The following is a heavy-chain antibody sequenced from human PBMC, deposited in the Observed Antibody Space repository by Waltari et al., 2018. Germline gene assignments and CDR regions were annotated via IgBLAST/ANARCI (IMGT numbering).Heavy chain of an antibody. Sequence: EVQLVESGGGLIQPGGSLRLSCAASGFSISGYWMHWVGLPPGKGLVWVSRIHSDGRSTSYVDSVRGRFTVSRDNAKNTVYLQMNSLRADDTGVYFCARDGLGSSHDYWGQGTLVTVSS. D-gene: IGHD6-6*01. CDR1: GFSISGYW. CDR2: IHSDGRST. V-gene: IGHV3-74*01. CDR3: ARDGLGSSHDY. J-gene: IGHJ4*02.